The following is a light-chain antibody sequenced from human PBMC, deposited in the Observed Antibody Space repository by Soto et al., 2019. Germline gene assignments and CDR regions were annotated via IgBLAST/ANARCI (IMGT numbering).Light chain of an antibody. Sequence: DIVMTQSPSTLSMSPRDRATITCRASQSVSTFLSWYQQKPGKARRLLIYAASRLNSGVPARFSGSGAETDFTLTITRLHPEDFGIYYCQQSYATARTFGGGAKV. J-gene: IGKJ4*01. V-gene: IGKV1-39*01. CDR3: QQSYATART. CDR2: AAS. CDR1: QSVSTF.